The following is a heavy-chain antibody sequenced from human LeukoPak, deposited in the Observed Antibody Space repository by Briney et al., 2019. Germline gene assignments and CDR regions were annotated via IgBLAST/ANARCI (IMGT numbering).Heavy chain of an antibody. J-gene: IGHJ3*02. CDR2: ISTTSSHI. D-gene: IGHD2-2*01. Sequence: SGRSLSLSCAASGLTFSSYSMNWVRQAPGKGLEWVSSISTTSSHIYYADSVKGRFTISRDNAKNSLYLQMNSLRAEDTAVYYCARRYCSSTNCYAFDIWGQGTMVTVSS. CDR1: GLTFSSYS. V-gene: IGHV3-21*01. CDR3: ARRYCSSTNCYAFDI.